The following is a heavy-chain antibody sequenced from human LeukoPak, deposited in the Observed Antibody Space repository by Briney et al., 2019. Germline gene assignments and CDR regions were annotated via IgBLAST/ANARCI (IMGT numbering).Heavy chain of an antibody. CDR2: IYPNSGGT. Sequence: ASVKVSCKASGYTFTGYYMHWVRQAPGQGLEWMGWIYPNSGGTNYAQKFQGRVTMTRDTSISTAYMELSRLRSDDTAVYYCARVVEQQLSHWFDPWGQGTLVTVSS. V-gene: IGHV1-2*02. CDR3: ARVVEQQLSHWFDP. J-gene: IGHJ5*02. CDR1: GYTFTGYY. D-gene: IGHD6-13*01.